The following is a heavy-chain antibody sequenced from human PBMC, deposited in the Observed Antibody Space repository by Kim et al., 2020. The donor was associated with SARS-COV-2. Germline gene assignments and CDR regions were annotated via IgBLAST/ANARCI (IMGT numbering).Heavy chain of an antibody. CDR3: AKGDHWLCPCHN. V-gene: IGHV3-30*18. J-gene: IGHJ4*02. CDR1: GFTFSNSG. D-gene: IGHD6-19*01. Sequence: GGSLRLSCAASGFTFSNSGMHWVRQAPGKGLEWVAVIIHDGSQRFYTDSVKGRFTVSRDNSKNTLSLQMNSLRPEDTAVYYCAKGDHWLCPCHNWGRGTLVTVSS. CDR2: IIHDGSQR.